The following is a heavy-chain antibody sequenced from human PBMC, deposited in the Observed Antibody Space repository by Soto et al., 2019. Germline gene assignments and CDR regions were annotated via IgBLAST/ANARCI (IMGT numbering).Heavy chain of an antibody. CDR2: IKQDGSEK. CDR1: GFTFSSYW. D-gene: IGHD3-3*01. CDR3: ERASYYDFCRGYYTHYYYCMDV. V-gene: IGHV3-7*01. Sequence: EVQLVESGGGLVQPGGSLRLSCAASGFTFSSYWMSWVRQAPGKGLEWVANIKQDGSEKYYVDSVKGRFTISRDNAKNSLYLQMNRLRAEDTAVYYCERASYYDFCRGYYTHYYYCMDVWGQGNTFTVSS. J-gene: IGHJ6*02.